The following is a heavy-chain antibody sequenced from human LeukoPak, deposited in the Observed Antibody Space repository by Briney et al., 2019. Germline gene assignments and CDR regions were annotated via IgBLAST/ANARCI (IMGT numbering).Heavy chain of an antibody. Sequence: SETLSLTCTVSGGSISSGGYYWSWIRQHPGKGLEWIGYIYYSGSTYYNPSLKSRVTISVDTSKNQFSLKLSSVTAADTAVYYCARDSRPGLQRPQRGYYYGMDVWGQGTTVTVS. CDR1: GGSISSGGYY. CDR3: ARDSRPGLQRPQRGYYYGMDV. J-gene: IGHJ6*02. CDR2: IYYSGST. V-gene: IGHV4-31*03. D-gene: IGHD2-2*01.